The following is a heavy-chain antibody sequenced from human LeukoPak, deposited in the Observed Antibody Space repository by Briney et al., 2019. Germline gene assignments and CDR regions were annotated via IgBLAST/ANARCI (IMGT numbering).Heavy chain of an antibody. CDR3: AKLGSGSCYERADN. Sequence: GGSLRLSCAVSGFIFSTYGMHWVRQAPGKGLEWVAAISGDGSSKYHADLVQGRLTISRDNSKNTLYLQMSSLTAEDTAVYYCAKLGSGSCYERADNWGQGTLVTVSS. CDR1: GFIFSTYG. D-gene: IGHD2-15*01. V-gene: IGHV3-30*18. J-gene: IGHJ4*02. CDR2: ISGDGSSK.